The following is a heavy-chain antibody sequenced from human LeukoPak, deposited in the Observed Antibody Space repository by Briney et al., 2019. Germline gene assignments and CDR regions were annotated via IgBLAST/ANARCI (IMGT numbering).Heavy chain of an antibody. CDR1: GGSISSGGYY. CDR2: IYYSGST. D-gene: IGHD6-19*01. V-gene: IGHV4-31*03. CDR3: AREVGYSSGWYFDY. Sequence: SETLSLTCTVSGGSISSGGYYWSWIRQHPGKGLEWIGYIYYSGSTYYNPSHKSRVTISVDTSKNQFSLKLSSVTAADTAVYYCAREVGYSSGWYFDYWGQGTLVTVSS. J-gene: IGHJ4*02.